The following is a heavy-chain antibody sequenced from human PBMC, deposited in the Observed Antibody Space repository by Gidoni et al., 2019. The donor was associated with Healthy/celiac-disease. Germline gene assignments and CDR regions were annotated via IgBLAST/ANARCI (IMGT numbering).Heavy chain of an antibody. V-gene: IGHV4-59*01. J-gene: IGHJ6*02. Sequence: QVQLQESGPGLVKPSETLSLTCTVSGGSISSSYWRWNRQPPGKGLAWIGYIYYSGSTNYNPSLKSRVTISVDTSKNQFSLKLSSVAAADTAVYYCARDSRLGGYYYGMDVWGQGTTVTVSS. CDR3: ARDSRLGGYYYGMDV. CDR1: GGSISSSY. D-gene: IGHD3-16*01. CDR2: IYYSGST.